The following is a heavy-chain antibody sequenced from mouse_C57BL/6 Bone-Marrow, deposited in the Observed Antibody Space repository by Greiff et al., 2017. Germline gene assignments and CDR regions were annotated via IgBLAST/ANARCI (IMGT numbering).Heavy chain of an antibody. J-gene: IGHJ2*01. Sequence: QVQLQQPGAELVMPGASVKLSCKASGYTFTSYWMHWVKQRPGQGLEWIGEIDPSDSYTNYNQKFKGKSTLTVDKSSSTAYMQHSSLTSEDSAVYYCARGGYVPHYWGQGTTLTVSS. D-gene: IGHD3-2*02. CDR3: ARGGYVPHY. CDR2: IDPSDSYT. V-gene: IGHV1-69*01. CDR1: GYTFTSYW.